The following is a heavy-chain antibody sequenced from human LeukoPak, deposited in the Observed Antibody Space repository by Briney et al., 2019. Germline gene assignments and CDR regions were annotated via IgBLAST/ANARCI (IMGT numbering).Heavy chain of an antibody. CDR3: ARVRGGYCSGGSCPKHWFDP. CDR1: GGSISSGDYY. CDR2: IYYSGST. J-gene: IGHJ5*02. D-gene: IGHD2-15*01. V-gene: IGHV4-30-4*01. Sequence: SETLSFTCTVSGGSISSGDYYWSWIRQPPGKGLEWIGYIYYSGSTYYNPSLKSRVTISVDTSKNQFSLKLSSVTAADTAVYYCARVRGGYCSGGSCPKHWFDPWGQGTLVTVSS.